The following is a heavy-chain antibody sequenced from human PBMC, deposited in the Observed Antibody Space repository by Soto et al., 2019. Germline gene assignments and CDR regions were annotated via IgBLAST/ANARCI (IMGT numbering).Heavy chain of an antibody. CDR1: GGTFSSYA. J-gene: IGHJ6*02. D-gene: IGHD3-3*01. Sequence: GASVKVSCKASGGTFSSYAISWVRQAPGQGLEWMGGIIPIFGTANYAQKFQGRATITADESTSTAYMELSSLRSEDTAVYYCASGDFWSGSSTSPTPRYYYYGMDVWGQGTTVTVSS. CDR2: IIPIFGTA. V-gene: IGHV1-69*13. CDR3: ASGDFWSGSSTSPTPRYYYYGMDV.